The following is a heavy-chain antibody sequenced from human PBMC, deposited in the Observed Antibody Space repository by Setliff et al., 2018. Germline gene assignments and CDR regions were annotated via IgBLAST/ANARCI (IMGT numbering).Heavy chain of an antibody. V-gene: IGHV1-2*06. D-gene: IGHD2-8*01. Sequence: ASVKVSCKTSGYAFTDNYIHWVRQAPGQGLEWMGRINPDSGGTNYAQKFQGRVTMTRDTSITAAYMELSRLRSDDSAVYYCARGLGYCTNGVCYTGWYYYYGMDVWGQGTTVTVSS. CDR2: INPDSGGT. CDR3: ARGLGYCTNGVCYTGWYYYYGMDV. CDR1: GYAFTDNY. J-gene: IGHJ6*02.